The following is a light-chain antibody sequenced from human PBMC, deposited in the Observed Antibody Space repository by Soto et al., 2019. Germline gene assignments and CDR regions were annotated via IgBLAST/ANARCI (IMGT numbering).Light chain of an antibody. CDR2: GSS. CDR1: QSISSRY. V-gene: IGKV3-20*01. Sequence: EVVLTQSPGTLSLSPGERATLSCRASQSISSRYLAWYQQKRDQAPRLLIYGSSSRATGIPDRFSGSGSGTDFTLTISRLEPEDFAVYYCQQYGSSPLFAFGPGTKVDIK. CDR3: QQYGSSPLFA. J-gene: IGKJ3*01.